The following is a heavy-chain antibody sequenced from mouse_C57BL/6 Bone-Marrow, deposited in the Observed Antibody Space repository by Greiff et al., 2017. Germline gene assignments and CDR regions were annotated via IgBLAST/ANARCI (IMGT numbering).Heavy chain of an antibody. Sequence: EVKLVESGGDLVKPGGSLKLSCAASGFTFSSYGMSWVRQTPDKRLEWVATISSGGSYTYYPDSVKGRFTISRDNAKNTLYLQMSSLKSEDTAMYYCARHEGDYDVFAYWGQGTLVTVSA. CDR2: ISSGGSYT. D-gene: IGHD2-4*01. V-gene: IGHV5-6*01. CDR3: ARHEGDYDVFAY. CDR1: GFTFSSYG. J-gene: IGHJ3*01.